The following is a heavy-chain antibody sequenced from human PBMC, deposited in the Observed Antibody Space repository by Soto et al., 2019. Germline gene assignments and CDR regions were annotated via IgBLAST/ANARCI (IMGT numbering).Heavy chain of an antibody. V-gene: IGHV3-74*01. Sequence: GGSLRLSCAASGFTFSSYWMHWVRQAPGKGLVWVSRINSDGSFTNYADSVEGRFTISRDNVKKTLYLQMNNLRAEDTAVYYCARLNDYGGPGIGFDPWGQGTLVTVSS. CDR1: GFTFSSYW. J-gene: IGHJ5*02. CDR3: ARLNDYGGPGIGFDP. CDR2: INSDGSFT. D-gene: IGHD4-17*01.